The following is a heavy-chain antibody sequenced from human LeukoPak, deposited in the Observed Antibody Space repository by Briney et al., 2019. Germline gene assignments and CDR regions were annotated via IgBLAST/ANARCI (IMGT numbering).Heavy chain of an antibody. Sequence: PGGSLRLSCTASGFTFNTYEMNWVRQAPGKGLEWVSSISSSSSYIYYADSVKGRFTISRDNSKNTLYLQMNSLRAEDTAVYYCAKAGTTVTPYYFDYWGQGTLVTVSS. CDR1: GFTFNTYE. CDR2: ISSSSSYI. CDR3: AKAGTTVTPYYFDY. V-gene: IGHV3-21*01. J-gene: IGHJ4*02. D-gene: IGHD4-17*01.